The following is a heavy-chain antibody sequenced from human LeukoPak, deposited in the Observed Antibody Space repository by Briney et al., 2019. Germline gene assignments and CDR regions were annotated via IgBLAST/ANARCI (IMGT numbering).Heavy chain of an antibody. CDR2: INHSGST. V-gene: IGHV4-34*01. Sequence: SETLSLTCAVYGGSFSGYYWSWIRQPPGKGLEWIGEINHSGSTNYSPSLKSRVTISVDTSKNQFSLKLSSVTAADTAVYYCARRWSPITMVRGVYYFDYWGQGTLVTVSS. CDR3: ARRWSPITMVRGVYYFDY. CDR1: GGSFSGYY. D-gene: IGHD3-10*01. J-gene: IGHJ4*02.